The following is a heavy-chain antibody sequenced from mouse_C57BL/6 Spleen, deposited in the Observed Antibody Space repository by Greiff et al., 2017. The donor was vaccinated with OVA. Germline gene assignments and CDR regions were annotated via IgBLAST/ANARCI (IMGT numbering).Heavy chain of an antibody. Sequence: EVKLQQSGAELVRPGASVKLSCTASGFNIKDYYMHWVKQRPEQGLEWIGRIDPEDGDTEYAPKFQGKATMTADTSSNTAYLQLSSLTSEDTAVYYCTTIYYGSSYEGVESYFDYWGQGTTLTVSS. CDR3: TTIYYGSSYEGVESYFDY. J-gene: IGHJ2*01. D-gene: IGHD1-1*01. V-gene: IGHV14-1*01. CDR2: IDPEDGDT. CDR1: GFNIKDYY.